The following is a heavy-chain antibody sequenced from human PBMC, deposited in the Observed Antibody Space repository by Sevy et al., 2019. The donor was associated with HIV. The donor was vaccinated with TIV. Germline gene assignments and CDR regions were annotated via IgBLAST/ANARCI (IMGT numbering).Heavy chain of an antibody. CDR3: ARDHSRSYYDSWFDP. V-gene: IGHV4-61*01. D-gene: IGHD1-26*01. Sequence: SENLSLTCTVSGGSVSSDNYYWSWIRQPPGKGLEWIGNIYYSGSTNYNPSLKSRVTISVDTSKNQFSLKLSSVTAADTAVYYCARDHSRSYYDSWFDPWGQGTLVTVSS. J-gene: IGHJ5*02. CDR2: IYYSGST. CDR1: GGSVSSDNYY.